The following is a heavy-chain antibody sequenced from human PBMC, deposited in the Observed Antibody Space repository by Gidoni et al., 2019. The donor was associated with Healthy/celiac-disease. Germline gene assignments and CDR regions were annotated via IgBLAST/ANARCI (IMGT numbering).Heavy chain of an antibody. Sequence: QVQLQESGPGLVKPSETLSLTCTVSVGSLSSYYWSWIRQPPGKGLEWIGYIYYSGSTNYNPSLKSRVTISVDTSKNQFSLKLSSVTAADTAVYYCARHWYSFSGGNWFDPWGQGTLVTVSS. CDR3: ARHWYSFSGGNWFDP. V-gene: IGHV4-59*08. J-gene: IGHJ5*02. D-gene: IGHD5-18*01. CDR2: IYYSGST. CDR1: VGSLSSYY.